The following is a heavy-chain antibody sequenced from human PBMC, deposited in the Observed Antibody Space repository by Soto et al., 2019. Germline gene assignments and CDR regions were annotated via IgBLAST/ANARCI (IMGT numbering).Heavy chain of an antibody. CDR3: VRDVAAVGTDWFDP. CDR2: VYYSGGT. CDR1: GGSIDNSHSF. Sequence: SETLSLTCDVSGGSIDNSHSFWGWVRQPPGRGLEFLGSVYYSGGTYYNPSLKSRVTVSVDTSKKEIYLELTSVTAADTAVYYCVRDVAAVGTDWFDPWGQGTLVTVSS. V-gene: IGHV4-39*07. D-gene: IGHD6-13*01. J-gene: IGHJ5*02.